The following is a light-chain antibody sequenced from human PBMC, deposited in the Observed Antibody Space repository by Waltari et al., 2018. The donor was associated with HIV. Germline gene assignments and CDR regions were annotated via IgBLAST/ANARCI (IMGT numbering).Light chain of an antibody. CDR1: QNINTW. CDR2: KAS. V-gene: IGKV1-5*03. Sequence: DIQMTQSPATLSASLGGRVTIACPASQNINTWLAWYQQKPGKAPKLLIYKASSLETGVPPRFSGSGSGTEFTLTISSLQPDDFATYYCHQYNSYPRTFGQGTQVQIK. CDR3: HQYNSYPRT. J-gene: IGKJ1*01.